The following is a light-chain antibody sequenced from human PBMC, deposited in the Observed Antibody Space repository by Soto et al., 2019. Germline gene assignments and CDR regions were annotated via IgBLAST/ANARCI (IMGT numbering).Light chain of an antibody. CDR3: QQYNNWPLT. V-gene: IGKV3-15*01. CDR1: QSVGDT. Sequence: EIVMTQSPATLSVSPVERATLSFMASQSVGDTYLAWYQQKPGQAPRLLIYGASSRATGIPVRFSGSGSGTEFTLTISSLQSEDFAVYYCQQYNNWPLTFGQGTRLEIK. CDR2: GAS. J-gene: IGKJ5*01.